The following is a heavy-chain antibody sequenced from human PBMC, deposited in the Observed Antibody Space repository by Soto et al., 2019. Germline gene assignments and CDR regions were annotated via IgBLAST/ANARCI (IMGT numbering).Heavy chain of an antibody. J-gene: IGHJ3*02. Sequence: TGGSMKNSCEGSGYRFTSYWIGWVRQLPGKGLEWMGIIYPGDSDTRYSPSFQGQVTISADKSISTAYLQWSSLKASDTAMYYCARLPRYSGYVGACDISGQGTRVTVS. CDR1: GYRFTSYW. CDR2: IYPGDSDT. CDR3: ARLPRYSGYVGACDI. D-gene: IGHD5-12*01. V-gene: IGHV5-51*01.